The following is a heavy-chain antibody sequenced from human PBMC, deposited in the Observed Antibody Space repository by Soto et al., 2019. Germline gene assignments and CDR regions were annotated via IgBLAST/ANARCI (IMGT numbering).Heavy chain of an antibody. CDR1: GFTFSSYG. CDR3: AKDRAEYCSSTSCPHY. V-gene: IGHV3-30*18. CDR2: ISYDGSNK. Sequence: GGSLRLSCAASGFTFSSYGMHWVRQAPGKGLEWVAVISYDGSNKYYADSVKGRFTISRDNSKNTLYLQMNSLRAEDTAVYYCAKDRAEYCSSTSCPHYWGQVTLVPVYS. J-gene: IGHJ4*02. D-gene: IGHD2-2*01.